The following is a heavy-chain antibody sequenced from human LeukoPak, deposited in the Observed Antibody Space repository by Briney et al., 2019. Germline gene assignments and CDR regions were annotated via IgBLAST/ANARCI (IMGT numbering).Heavy chain of an antibody. CDR2: VNQGGTEK. J-gene: IGHJ4*02. D-gene: IGHD5-12*01. Sequence: PGGSLRLSCAASGFIFSSQWMGWVRQAPGKGLEWVANVNQGGTEKFYVASVKGRFSISRDNAENSLYLQMNSLRAEDTAFYYCAISGGGDSGYGNFDYWGQGTLVTVSS. CDR3: AISGGGDSGYGNFDY. CDR1: GFIFSSQW. V-gene: IGHV3-7*03.